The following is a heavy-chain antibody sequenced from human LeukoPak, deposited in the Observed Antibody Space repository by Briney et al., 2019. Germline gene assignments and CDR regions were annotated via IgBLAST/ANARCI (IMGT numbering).Heavy chain of an antibody. V-gene: IGHV4-4*07. CDR1: GGSISSYY. CDR3: AREGAAPSDGFPATSNWFDP. CDR2: IYTSGST. D-gene: IGHD3-10*01. Sequence: SETLSLTCTVSGGSISSYYWSWIRQPAGKGLEWIGRIYTSGSTNYNPSLKSRVTISVDTSKNQFSLKLSSVTAADTAVYYCAREGAAPSDGFPATSNWFDPWGQGTLVTVSS. J-gene: IGHJ5*02.